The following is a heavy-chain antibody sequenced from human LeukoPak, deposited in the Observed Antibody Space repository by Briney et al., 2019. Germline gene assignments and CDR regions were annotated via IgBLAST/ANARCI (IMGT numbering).Heavy chain of an antibody. Sequence: GGSLRLSCAASEFTFSSYAMSWVRQAPGKGLEWVSAISGSGGSTYYADSVKGRFTISRDNSKNTLYLQMNSLRAEDTAVYYCAKDWGYCSGGSCYNDYWGQGTLVTVSS. CDR1: EFTFSSYA. CDR3: AKDWGYCSGGSCYNDY. J-gene: IGHJ4*02. CDR2: ISGSGGST. V-gene: IGHV3-23*01. D-gene: IGHD2-15*01.